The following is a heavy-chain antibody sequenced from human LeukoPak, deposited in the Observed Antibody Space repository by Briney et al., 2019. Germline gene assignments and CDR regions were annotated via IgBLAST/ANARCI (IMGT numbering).Heavy chain of an antibody. V-gene: IGHV1-2*02. Sequence: ASVKVSCKASGYTFTVYYMHWVRQAPGQGLEWMGWITPNSGGTNYAQKFQGRVTMTSDTSISTAYMELSRLRSNVTAVYYCARVYRWLHPNDSFDIWGQGTMVTVSS. J-gene: IGHJ3*02. CDR1: GYTFTVYY. CDR2: ITPNSGGT. CDR3: ARVYRWLHPNDSFDI. D-gene: IGHD5-12*01.